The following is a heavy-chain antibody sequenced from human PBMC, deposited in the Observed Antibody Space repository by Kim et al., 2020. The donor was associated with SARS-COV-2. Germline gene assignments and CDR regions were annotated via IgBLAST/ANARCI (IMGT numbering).Heavy chain of an antibody. J-gene: IGHJ5*02. D-gene: IGHD3-10*01. Sequence: PPLKSRVTISVDTSKNQFSLKLSSVTAADTAVYYCAKEYGSGSRAGGFDPWGQGTLVTVSS. CDR3: AKEYGSGSRAGGFDP. V-gene: IGHV4-39*02.